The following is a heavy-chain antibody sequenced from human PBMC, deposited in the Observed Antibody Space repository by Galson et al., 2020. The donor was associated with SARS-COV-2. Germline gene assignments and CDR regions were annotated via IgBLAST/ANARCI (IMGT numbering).Heavy chain of an antibody. V-gene: IGHV4-4*07. J-gene: IGHJ6*02. D-gene: IGHD3-10*01. CDR2: ISNRGST. CDR3: ASEGVTMVRGVIAPQYGMDV. CDR1: GGSITTYY. Sequence: ASETLSLTCTVSGGSITTYYWSWIRQPAGKGLEWIGRISNRGSTSYNPSLKSRVTISADTSKNQFSLKLSSVTAADTAVYYCASEGVTMVRGVIAPQYGMDVWGQGTTVTVSS.